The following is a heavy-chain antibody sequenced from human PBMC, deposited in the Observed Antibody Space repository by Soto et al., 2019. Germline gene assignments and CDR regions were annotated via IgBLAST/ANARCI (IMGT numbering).Heavy chain of an antibody. CDR3: AREPRYREMDV. CDR1: GYSFPSYG. D-gene: IGHD1-20*01. CDR2: ISPYNGNT. J-gene: IGHJ6*02. V-gene: IGHV1-18*04. Sequence: GASVKVSCKASGYSFPSYGISWVRQAPGQRLEWMGWISPYNGNTNYAQKFQGRVTMTTDTSTTTAYMEVRSLKSDDTAVYYCAREPRYREMDVWGQGTTVTVS.